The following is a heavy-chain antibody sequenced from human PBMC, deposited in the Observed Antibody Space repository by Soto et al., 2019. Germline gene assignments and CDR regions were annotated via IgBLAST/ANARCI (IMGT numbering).Heavy chain of an antibody. CDR2: ISAHNGNR. CDR3: ARDRLRGYDSSGFYS. CDR1: GYGFTTYG. J-gene: IGHJ4*02. Sequence: ASVKVSCKGSGYGFTTYGITWVRQAPGQGLEWMAWISAHNGNRNFAQKFEDRVTMTTATSTNTVFLELRSLKSDDTSIYYCARDRLRGYDSSGFYSWGQGTMVTVSS. V-gene: IGHV1-18*01. D-gene: IGHD3-22*01.